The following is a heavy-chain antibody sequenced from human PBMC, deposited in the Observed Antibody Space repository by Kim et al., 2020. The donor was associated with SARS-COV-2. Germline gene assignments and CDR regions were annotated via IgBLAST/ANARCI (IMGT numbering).Heavy chain of an antibody. D-gene: IGHD3-3*01. CDR3: AIDGRYYDFWSGYLSPSSYYYYYFMDV. CDR1: GFTFSSYG. Sequence: GGSLRLSCAASGFTFSSYGMHWVRQAPGKGLEWVAVISYDGSNKYYADSVKGRFTISRDNSKNTLYLQMNSLRAEDTAVYYCAIDGRYYDFWSGYLSPSSYYYYYFMDVWGKGTTVTVSS. J-gene: IGHJ6*03. CDR2: ISYDGSNK. V-gene: IGHV3-30*03.